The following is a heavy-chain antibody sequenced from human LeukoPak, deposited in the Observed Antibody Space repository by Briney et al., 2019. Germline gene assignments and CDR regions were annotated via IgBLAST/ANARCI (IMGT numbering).Heavy chain of an antibody. D-gene: IGHD1-1*01. Sequence: PGGSLRLSCAASGFIFSDYDMHWVRQKIGEGLQWVSVLRSTGDTYYPATVQGRFTISRENAKNSMYLQMNSLRAGDTAVYYCARAPVWTATSLVGNYYYGLDVWGQGTTVTVSS. CDR3: ARAPVWTATSLVGNYYYGLDV. CDR1: GFIFSDYD. CDR2: LRSTGDT. V-gene: IGHV3-13*01. J-gene: IGHJ6*02.